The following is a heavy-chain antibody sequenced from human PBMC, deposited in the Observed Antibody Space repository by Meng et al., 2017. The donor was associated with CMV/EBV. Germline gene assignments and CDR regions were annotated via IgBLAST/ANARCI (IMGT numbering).Heavy chain of an antibody. Sequence: LGGFGGGVIQPGGSLRFSCAASGFTVSNNYMRWFRQAPGKGLEWVSLIYSEGTTDYADSVKGRFTISRDNSKNTLYLQMNSLRAEETAVYYCARDGNYHGVWGQGTLVTVSS. CDR2: IYSEGTT. V-gene: IGHV3-53*01. D-gene: IGHD1-7*01. CDR1: GFTVSNNY. J-gene: IGHJ4*02. CDR3: ARDGNYHGV.